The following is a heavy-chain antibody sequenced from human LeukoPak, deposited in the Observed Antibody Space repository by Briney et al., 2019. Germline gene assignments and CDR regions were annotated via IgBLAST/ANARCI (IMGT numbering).Heavy chain of an antibody. Sequence: PGGSLRLSCAASGFTFSDYYMSWIRQAPGKGLEWVSYISSSGSTIYYADSVKGRFTISRDNAKNPLYLQMNSLRAEDTAVYYCARTAIYYYDSSGQGYWGQGTLVTVSS. D-gene: IGHD3-22*01. CDR3: ARTAIYYYDSSGQGY. J-gene: IGHJ4*02. CDR1: GFTFSDYY. CDR2: ISSSGSTI. V-gene: IGHV3-11*01.